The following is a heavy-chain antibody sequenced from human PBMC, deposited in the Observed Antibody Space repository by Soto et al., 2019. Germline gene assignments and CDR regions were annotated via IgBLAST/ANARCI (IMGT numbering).Heavy chain of an antibody. V-gene: IGHV5-10-1*01. Sequence: EVQLVQSGAEVKKPGEYLRIYCKGSVYSCRSYCISWVRQMPGKGLVWMWRIDPSDSYTTYSPSFQGHITISSDKSMSTASLKWSSVKDSDAAMYCCAGRKAAAGDNELTFDYWGQGPLVTVSS. CDR3: AGRKAAAGDNELTFDY. CDR2: IDPSDSYT. CDR1: VYSCRSYC. J-gene: IGHJ4*02. D-gene: IGHD6-13*01.